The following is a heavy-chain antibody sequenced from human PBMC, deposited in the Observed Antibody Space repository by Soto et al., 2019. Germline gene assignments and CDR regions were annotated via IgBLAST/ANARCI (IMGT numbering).Heavy chain of an antibody. Sequence: ASVKVSCKASGGTFSSYAISWVRQAPGQGLEWMGGIIPIFGTANYAQKFQGRVTITADESTSTAYMELSSLRSEDTAVYYCARDHPYGSGSYYWFDPWGQGTLVTVSS. J-gene: IGHJ5*02. CDR1: GGTFSSYA. CDR2: IIPIFGTA. V-gene: IGHV1-69*13. CDR3: ARDHPYGSGSYYWFDP. D-gene: IGHD3-10*01.